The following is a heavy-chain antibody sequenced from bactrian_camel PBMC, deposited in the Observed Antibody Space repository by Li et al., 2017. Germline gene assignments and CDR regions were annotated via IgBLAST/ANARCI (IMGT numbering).Heavy chain of an antibody. J-gene: IGHJ4*01. D-gene: IGHD3*01. CDR1: GYFYSSPC. Sequence: VQLVESGGGSVQAGGSLRLSCVGSGYFYSSPCFGWFRQAPGKALEWVSTSTGGGLGAFYADSVKDRFNVSRDFAKKTMYLQLSSLKSDDTAMYYCVKGWKNNEYDAIGQGTQVTVS. V-gene: IGHV3S1*01. CDR2: STGGGLGA.